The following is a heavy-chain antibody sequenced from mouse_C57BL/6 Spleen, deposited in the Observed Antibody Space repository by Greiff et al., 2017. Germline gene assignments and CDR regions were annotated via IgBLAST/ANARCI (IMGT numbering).Heavy chain of an antibody. CDR2: IDPSDSYT. V-gene: IGHV1-59*01. Sequence: VQLQQSGAELVRPGTSVKLSCKASGYTFTSYWMHWVKQRPGQGLEWIGVIDPSDSYTNYNQKFKGKATLTVDTSSSTAYMQLSSLTSEDSAVYYCARSYYYGSSYKYAMDYWGQGTSVTVSS. CDR1: GYTFTSYW. J-gene: IGHJ4*01. D-gene: IGHD1-1*01. CDR3: ARSYYYGSSYKYAMDY.